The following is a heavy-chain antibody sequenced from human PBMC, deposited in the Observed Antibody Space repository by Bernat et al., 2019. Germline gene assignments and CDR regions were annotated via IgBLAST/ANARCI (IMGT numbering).Heavy chain of an antibody. V-gene: IGHV4-39*01. D-gene: IGHD4-23*01. Sequence: QLQLQESGPGLVKPSETLSLTCTVSGGSISSSSYYWGWIRQPPGKGLEWIGSIYYSGSTYYNPSPKSRVTISVDTSKNQFSLKLSSVTAADTAVYYCARTTVVTPNWYFDLWGRGTLVTVSS. CDR1: GGSISSSSYY. J-gene: IGHJ2*01. CDR3: ARTTVVTPNWYFDL. CDR2: IYYSGST.